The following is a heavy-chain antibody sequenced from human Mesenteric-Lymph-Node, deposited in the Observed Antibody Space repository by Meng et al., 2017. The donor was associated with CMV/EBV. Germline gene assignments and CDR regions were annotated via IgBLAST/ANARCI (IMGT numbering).Heavy chain of an antibody. CDR1: GFTFGTYA. J-gene: IGHJ6*02. D-gene: IGHD2-2*01. Sequence: GESLKISCAGFGFTFGTYAMHWVRQAPGKGLEWVAVISSNGDHKFYADSVKGRFTISRDNSKNTLYLQMNSLSGEDTAVYYCSRDLSSVVVPGALTYYYYGMDVWGQGTTVTVSS. V-gene: IGHV3-30-3*01. CDR2: ISSNGDHK. CDR3: SRDLSSVVVPGALTYYYYGMDV.